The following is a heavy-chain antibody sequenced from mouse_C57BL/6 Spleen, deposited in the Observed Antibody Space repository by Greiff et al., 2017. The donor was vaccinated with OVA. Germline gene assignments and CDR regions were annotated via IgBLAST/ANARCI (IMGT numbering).Heavy chain of an antibody. CDR3: TTHSYYYGSSSFAY. CDR2: IDPENGDT. CDR1: GFNIKDDY. Sequence: EVQLKQSGAELVRPGASVKLSCTASGFNIKDDYMHWVKQRPEQGLEWIGWIDPENGDTEYASKFQGKATITADTSSNTAYLQLSSLTSEDTAVYYCTTHSYYYGSSSFAYWGQGTLVTVSA. V-gene: IGHV14-4*01. J-gene: IGHJ3*01. D-gene: IGHD1-1*01.